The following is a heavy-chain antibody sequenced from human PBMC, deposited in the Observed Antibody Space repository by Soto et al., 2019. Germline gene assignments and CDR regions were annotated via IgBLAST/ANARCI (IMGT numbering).Heavy chain of an antibody. D-gene: IGHD5-12*01. CDR3: ARDRSMIVATNYYYYGMDV. Sequence: ASVKLSCKASGYTFTGYYMHWVRQAPGQGLEWMGWINPNSGGTNYAQKFQGRVTMTRDTSISTAYMELSRLRSDDTAVYYCARDRSMIVATNYYYYGMDVWGQGTTVTVSS. V-gene: IGHV1-2*02. J-gene: IGHJ6*02. CDR1: GYTFTGYY. CDR2: INPNSGGT.